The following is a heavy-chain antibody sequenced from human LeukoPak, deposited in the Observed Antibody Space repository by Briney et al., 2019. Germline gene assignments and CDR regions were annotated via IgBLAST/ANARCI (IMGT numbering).Heavy chain of an antibody. Sequence: AGGSLRLSCAPSGFTFSSYAMIWLRQAPAKGLEWVAVIWYDGTNEYYADSVKGRFTISRDNSKDRLYLQMNSLRAEDTAVYYCARGHYDSSWWFDPWGQGTLVSVSS. V-gene: IGHV3-33*08. CDR3: ARGHYDSSWWFDP. CDR2: IWYDGTNE. J-gene: IGHJ5*02. D-gene: IGHD3-22*01. CDR1: GFTFSSYA.